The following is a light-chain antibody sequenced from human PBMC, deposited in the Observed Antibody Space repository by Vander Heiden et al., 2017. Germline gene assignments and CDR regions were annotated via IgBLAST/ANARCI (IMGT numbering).Light chain of an antibody. CDR3: QLYNDYSWT. V-gene: IGKV1-5*03. J-gene: IGKJ1*01. Sequence: DIQMTQSPSTLSASVGDRVTITCRASQSISTWLAWYQQKPGKAPKLLIYKASSLESGVPSRFSGSGSGTELTLTISSLQPDDFATYYCQLYNDYSWTFGQGTKVEIK. CDR1: QSISTW. CDR2: KAS.